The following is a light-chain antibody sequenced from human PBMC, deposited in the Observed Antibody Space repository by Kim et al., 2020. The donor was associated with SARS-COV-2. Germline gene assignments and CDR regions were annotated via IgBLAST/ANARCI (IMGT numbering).Light chain of an antibody. Sequence: DIQMTQSPSSLSASVGDRVTIACRASQSISMYLNWYQQKPGNAPKLLIYAASTLQSGVPSRFSGSGSGTDFTLTISSLQPEDFATYYCQQSHTAPLLTFGGGPRWISN. CDR2: AAS. J-gene: IGKJ4*01. CDR1: QSISMY. CDR3: QQSHTAPLLT. V-gene: IGKV1-39*01.